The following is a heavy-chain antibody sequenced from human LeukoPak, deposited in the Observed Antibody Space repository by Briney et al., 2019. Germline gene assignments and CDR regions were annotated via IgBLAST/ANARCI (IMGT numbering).Heavy chain of an antibody. CDR1: GGSFSAYY. CDR3: ARGRTLNDDFWSGYSHKWFDP. CDR2: VSHSGSI. Sequence: SETLSLTCAVQGGSFSAYYWGWLRQPPGKGLEWIGEVSHSGSINYNPSLKSRLTISEDSSKNQVSLNLSSMTDADTAVYYCARGRTLNDDFWSGYSHKWFDPWGQGTLVTVSS. V-gene: IGHV4-34*01. J-gene: IGHJ5*02. D-gene: IGHD3-3*01.